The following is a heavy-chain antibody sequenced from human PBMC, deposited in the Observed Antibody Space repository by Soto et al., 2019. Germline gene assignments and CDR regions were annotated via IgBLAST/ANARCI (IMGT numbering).Heavy chain of an antibody. CDR2: TYYSGST. CDR1: GGSISSYY. V-gene: IGHV4-59*08. D-gene: IGHD3-3*01. Sequence: PSETLSLTCTVSGGSISSYYWSWIRQPPGKGLEWIGYTYYSGSTNYNPSLKSRVTISVDTSKNQFSLKLSSVTAADTAVYYCARNYDFWSGYLKSYYGMDVWGQGTTVTVSS. J-gene: IGHJ6*02. CDR3: ARNYDFWSGYLKSYYGMDV.